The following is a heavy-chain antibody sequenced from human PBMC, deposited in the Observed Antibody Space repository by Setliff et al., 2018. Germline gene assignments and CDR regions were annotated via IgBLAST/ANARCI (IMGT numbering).Heavy chain of an antibody. V-gene: IGHV4-38-2*01. CDR2: IYHSGST. J-gene: IGHJ5*02. D-gene: IGHD3-10*01. CDR1: GYSISSGYY. CDR3: ARPSLWFGEFSNWFDP. Sequence: SETLSLTCAVSGYSISSGYYWGWIRQPPGKGLEWIGSIYHSGSTYYNPSLKSRVTISVDTSKNQFSLKLSSVTAADTAVYYCARPSLWFGEFSNWFDPWGQGTLVTVSS.